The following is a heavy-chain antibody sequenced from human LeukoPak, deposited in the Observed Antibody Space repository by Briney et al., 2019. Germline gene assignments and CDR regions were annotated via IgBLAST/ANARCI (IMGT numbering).Heavy chain of an antibody. CDR3: ARSLPPTNGVCFDY. CDR1: GGSISSSSYY. J-gene: IGHJ4*02. V-gene: IGHV4-39*01. CDR2: IYYSGST. D-gene: IGHD2-8*01. Sequence: SETLSLTCTVSGGSISSSSYYWGWIRQPPGKGLEWIGSIYYSGSTYCNPSLKSRVTISVDTSKNQFSLKLSSVTAADTAVYYCARSLPPTNGVCFDYWGQGTLSPSPQ.